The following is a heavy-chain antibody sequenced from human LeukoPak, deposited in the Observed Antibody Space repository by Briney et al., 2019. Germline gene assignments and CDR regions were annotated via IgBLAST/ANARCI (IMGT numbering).Heavy chain of an antibody. CDR2: ISAYNGNT. D-gene: IGHD2/OR15-2a*01. CDR1: GYTFTKYG. J-gene: IGHJ4*02. V-gene: IGHV1-18*01. Sequence: ASVKVSCKASGYTFTKYGISWVRQAPGQGLEWMGWISAYNGNTNSAQNLQARVTMTTDSSTSTAYMELRSLRSDDTAVYYCARTCSKYFSSSDFASWGQGTLVTVSS. CDR3: ARTCSKYFSSSDFAS.